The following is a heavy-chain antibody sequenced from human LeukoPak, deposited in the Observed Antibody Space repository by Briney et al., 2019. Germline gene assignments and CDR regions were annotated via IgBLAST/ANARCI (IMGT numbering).Heavy chain of an antibody. Sequence: PGGSLRLSCAASGFTFSSYWMHWVRQPPGKGLMWFSRIIRDRSSTNYADSVKGRFTISRDNAKNTPYLQMNSLRGEDTAVYSCERLPFGRSSCWGQGTLVTVYS. J-gene: IGHJ4*02. CDR2: IIRDRSST. CDR3: ERLPFGRSSC. D-gene: IGHD2-2*01. CDR1: GFTFSSYW. V-gene: IGHV3-74*01.